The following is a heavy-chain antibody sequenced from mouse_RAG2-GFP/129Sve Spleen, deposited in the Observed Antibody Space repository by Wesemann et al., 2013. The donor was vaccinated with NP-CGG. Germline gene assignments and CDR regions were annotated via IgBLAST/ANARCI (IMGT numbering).Heavy chain of an antibody. CDR3: ARDWDVPDWYFDV. Sequence: GQGLEWIARIYPGTGSTYYNEKFKGKATLTADKSSSTAYMQLSSLKSEDSAVYFCARDWDVPDWYFDVWGGRRGTTGHRLL. J-gene: IGHJ1*01. V-gene: IGHV1-76*01. D-gene: IGHD4-1*01. CDR2: IYPGTGST.